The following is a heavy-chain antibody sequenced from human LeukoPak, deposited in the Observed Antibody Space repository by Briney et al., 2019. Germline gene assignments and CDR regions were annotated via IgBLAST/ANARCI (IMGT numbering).Heavy chain of an antibody. V-gene: IGHV3-30*02. J-gene: IGHJ6*02. D-gene: IGHD2-2*01. Sequence: PGRSLRLSCSASGFTFSNYGIHWVRQAPGKGLEWVSFIRYDGSNKYYADSVKGRFTISRDNSKNTLYLQMNSLRAEDTAVYYCDLHCSSSSCYLYGMDVWGQGTTVTVSS. CDR1: GFTFSNYG. CDR2: IRYDGSNK. CDR3: DLHCSSSSCYLYGMDV.